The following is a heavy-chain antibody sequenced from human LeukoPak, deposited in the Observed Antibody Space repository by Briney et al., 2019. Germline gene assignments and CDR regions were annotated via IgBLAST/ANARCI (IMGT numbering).Heavy chain of an antibody. CDR2: IYYSGSA. CDR1: GGSISSYY. CDR3: ARDGLNTMVRGKIHYYYMDV. D-gene: IGHD3-10*01. J-gene: IGHJ6*03. V-gene: IGHV4-59*12. Sequence: SETLSLTCTVPGGSISSYYWSWLRQPPGKGLEWIGYIYYSGSANYNPSLKRRVTISVGKSKNEFSLKLSSVTAADTAVYYCARDGLNTMVRGKIHYYYMDVWGKGTTVTISS.